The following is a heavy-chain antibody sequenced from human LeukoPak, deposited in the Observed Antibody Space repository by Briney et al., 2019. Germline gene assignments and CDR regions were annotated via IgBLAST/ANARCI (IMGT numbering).Heavy chain of an antibody. Sequence: GGSLRLSCAASGFSFSSYAMSWVRQAPGKGLEWVSTISGSGGSTYYADSVKGRFTISRDNAKNSLYLQMNSLRAEDTAVYYCAALEGSGWYFDYWGQGTLVTVSS. J-gene: IGHJ4*02. CDR3: AALEGSGWYFDY. CDR1: GFSFSSYA. V-gene: IGHV3-23*01. D-gene: IGHD6-19*01. CDR2: ISGSGGST.